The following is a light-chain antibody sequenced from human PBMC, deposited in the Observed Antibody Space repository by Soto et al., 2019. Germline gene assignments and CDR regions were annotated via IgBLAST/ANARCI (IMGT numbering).Light chain of an antibody. V-gene: IGKV3-15*01. Sequence: ETVMKQSPDTLSVSPGEGAVLSCRASQSVRSYVAWYQMRPGQAPRVLIYGASTRATGIPTRLSGSGSGTEYTLTIDSLQAQDSAAYYCQQYKDRHKTFGQGTRVET. CDR1: QSVRSY. J-gene: IGKJ1*01. CDR3: QQYKDRHKT. CDR2: GAS.